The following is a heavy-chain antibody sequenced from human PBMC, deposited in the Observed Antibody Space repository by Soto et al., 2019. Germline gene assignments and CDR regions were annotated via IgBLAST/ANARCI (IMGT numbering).Heavy chain of an antibody. CDR1: GGSVSSGSYY. Sequence: QVQLQESGPGLVKPSETLSLTCTVSGGSVSSGSYYWSWIRQPPGKGLEWIGYIYYGGSTNYNPSLKSRVTISVDTSKNQFSLKLSSVIAADTAVYYCAGHDTTYGMDVWGQGTTVTVSS. J-gene: IGHJ6*02. V-gene: IGHV4-61*01. CDR3: AGHDTTYGMDV. CDR2: IYYGGST.